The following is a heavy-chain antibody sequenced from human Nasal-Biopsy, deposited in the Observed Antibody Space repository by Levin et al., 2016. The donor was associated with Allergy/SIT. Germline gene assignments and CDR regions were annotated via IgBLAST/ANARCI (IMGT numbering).Heavy chain of an antibody. J-gene: IGHJ4*02. CDR2: ISSSSSNM. CDR1: GFTFSSYS. CDR3: ASAEYSSSSLFFDY. D-gene: IGHD6-6*01. Sequence: GESLKISCAASGFTFSSYSMSWVRKAPGKGLEWLSYISSSSSNMYYAESVKGRFTISRDNAKNSLFLQMNSLRDEDTAVYYCASAEYSSSSLFFDYWGPGTLVTVSS. V-gene: IGHV3-48*02.